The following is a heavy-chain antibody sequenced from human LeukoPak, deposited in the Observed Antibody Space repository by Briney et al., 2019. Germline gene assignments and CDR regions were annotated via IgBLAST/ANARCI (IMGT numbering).Heavy chain of an antibody. CDR2: IYPDDSDT. CDR3: ARRPNGDPFDY. CDR1: GYKFNAYW. D-gene: IGHD2-21*02. J-gene: IGHJ4*02. Sequence: GESLKISCKGSGYKFNAYWIAWVRQMPGKGLEWMGIIYPDDSDTRYSPSFQGQVTISADKSVSIAYLQWSSLKASDTAIYYCARRPNGDPFDYWGQGTLVTVSS. V-gene: IGHV5-51*01.